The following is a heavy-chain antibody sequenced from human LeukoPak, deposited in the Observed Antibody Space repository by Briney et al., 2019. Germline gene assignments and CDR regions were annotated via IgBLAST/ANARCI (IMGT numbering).Heavy chain of an antibody. Sequence: PSETLSLTCAVYGGSFSGYYWSWIRQPPGKGLGWIGEINHSGSTNYNPSLKSRVTISVDTSKNQFSLKLSSVTAADTAVYYCARTPSTYYYDSSGYFDYWGQGTLVTVSS. V-gene: IGHV4-34*01. CDR2: INHSGST. D-gene: IGHD3-22*01. CDR1: GGSFSGYY. CDR3: ARTPSTYYYDSSGYFDY. J-gene: IGHJ4*02.